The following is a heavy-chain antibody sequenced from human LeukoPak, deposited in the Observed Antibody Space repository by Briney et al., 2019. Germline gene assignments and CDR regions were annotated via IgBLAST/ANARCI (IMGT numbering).Heavy chain of an antibody. V-gene: IGHV3-53*01. CDR1: GFTVSSNY. J-gene: IGHJ6*02. Sequence: GGSLRLSCAASGFTVSSNYMSWVRQAPGKGLEWVSVIYSGGSTYYADSVKGRFTISRHNSKNTLYLQMNSLRAEDTAVYFCARVRDGSYYYGMDVWGQGTTVTVSS. CDR3: ARVRDGSYYYGMDV. CDR2: IYSGGST.